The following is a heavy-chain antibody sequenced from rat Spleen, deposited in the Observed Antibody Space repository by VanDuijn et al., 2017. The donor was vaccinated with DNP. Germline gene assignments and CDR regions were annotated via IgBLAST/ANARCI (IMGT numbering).Heavy chain of an antibody. CDR1: GFTFSDYN. J-gene: IGHJ4*01. CDR3: AAPMDA. Sequence: EVQLMESGGGLVQPGRSMKLSCAASGFTFSDYNMAWVRQAPTKGLEWVASISYDGSSTYYRDSVKGRFTISRDNAKSTLYLQMDSLRSEDTATYYCAAPMDAWGQGASVTVSS. CDR2: ISYDGSST. V-gene: IGHV5-7*01.